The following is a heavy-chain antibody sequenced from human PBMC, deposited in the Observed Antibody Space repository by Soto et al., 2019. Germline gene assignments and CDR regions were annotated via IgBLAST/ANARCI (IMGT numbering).Heavy chain of an antibody. CDR3: ARSDGWDLNWFDS. D-gene: IGHD6-19*01. CDR2: VNPNRANT. Sequence: QVQLVQSGAEVKKPGASVKVSCKASGYRFSNYDMNWVRQAPGQGLEWMGWVNPNRANTGYAQKFRGRLTLTTNTSRTTAYMELSSRTSEDTAVYYCARSDGWDLNWFDSWGQGTLVTVSS. J-gene: IGHJ5*01. CDR1: GYRFSNYD. V-gene: IGHV1-8*01.